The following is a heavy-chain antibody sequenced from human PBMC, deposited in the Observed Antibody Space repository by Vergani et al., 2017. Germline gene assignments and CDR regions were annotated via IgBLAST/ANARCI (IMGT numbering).Heavy chain of an antibody. V-gene: IGHV3-33*08. CDR2: TWYEGNNN. J-gene: IGHJ4*02. CDR1: GFSFRGHG. Sequence: QVHLVESGGGVVQPGRSLTLSCVASGFSFRGHGMHWVRQAPGKGLEWVAMTWYEGNNNYYADSVKGRFTISKDISKNTLYLQMNSLRGDDTAVYYCARGTRDTPSSLDYWGQGTLVTVSS. CDR3: ARGTRDTPSSLDY. D-gene: IGHD5-24*01.